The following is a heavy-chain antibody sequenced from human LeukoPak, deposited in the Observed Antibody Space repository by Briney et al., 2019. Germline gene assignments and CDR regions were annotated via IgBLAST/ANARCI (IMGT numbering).Heavy chain of an antibody. V-gene: IGHV1-69*04. CDR2: IIPILGIA. J-gene: IGHJ4*02. Sequence: EASVKVSFKGSGGTFNNYAISWGRQAPGQGLEWMGRIIPILGIANYAQKFQGRVTITADKSTSTAYMELSSLRSEDTAVYYCASEGFDYWGQGTLVTVSS. CDR3: ASEGFDY. CDR1: GGTFNNYA.